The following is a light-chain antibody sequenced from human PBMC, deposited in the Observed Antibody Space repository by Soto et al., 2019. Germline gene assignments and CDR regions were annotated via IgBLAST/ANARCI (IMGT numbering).Light chain of an antibody. J-gene: IGKJ4*01. V-gene: IGKV3-15*01. CDR2: DAS. CDR3: QQYNFWSPLT. CDR1: QSVNSN. Sequence: EIVMTQSPATLSVSPGERATLSCRASQSVNSNLAWYRQKPGQAPRLLISDASTRATGVPARFSGSGSGTEVTLTISSLQSEDSGIYYCQQYNFWSPLTFGGGTKVEIK.